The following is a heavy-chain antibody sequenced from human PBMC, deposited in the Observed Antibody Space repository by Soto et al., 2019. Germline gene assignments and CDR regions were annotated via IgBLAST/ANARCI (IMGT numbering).Heavy chain of an antibody. V-gene: IGHV3-53*02. CDR2: IYGDGRT. Sequence: DVQLVETGGGLIQPGGSLRLSCAASGFIVSRSYMSWVRQAPGKGLEWVSVIYGDGRTYYADSVKGRFTISRDNSKNTLYLQMNSLSAEDTAVYYCARCSGWYGQCYFDCWGQGTLVTVSS. J-gene: IGHJ4*02. CDR3: ARCSGWYGQCYFDC. D-gene: IGHD6-13*01. CDR1: GFIVSRSY.